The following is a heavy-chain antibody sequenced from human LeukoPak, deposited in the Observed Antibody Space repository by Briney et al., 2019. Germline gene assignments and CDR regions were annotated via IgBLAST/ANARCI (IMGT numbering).Heavy chain of an antibody. CDR2: ISWNSGSI. D-gene: IGHD3-10*01. CDR1: GFTFDDYA. V-gene: IGHV3-9*01. CDR3: AKDISYGSGSYGFDY. Sequence: GRSLRLSCAASGFTFDDYAMHWVRQAPGKGLEWVSGISWNSGSIGYADSVKGRFTISRDNAKNSLYLQMNSLRAEDTASYYCAKDISYGSGSYGFDYWGQGTLVTVSS. J-gene: IGHJ4*02.